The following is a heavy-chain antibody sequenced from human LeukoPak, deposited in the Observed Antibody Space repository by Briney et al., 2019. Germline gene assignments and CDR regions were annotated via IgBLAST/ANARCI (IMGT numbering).Heavy chain of an antibody. Sequence: ASVKVSCKASGGTFSSYAISWVRQAPGQGLEWMGGIIPIFGTANYAQKFQGRVTITADESTSTAYMELSSLRTEDTAVYYCARTRGSGSYYRVDYWGQGTLVTVSS. V-gene: IGHV1-69*13. CDR3: ARTRGSGSYYRVDY. J-gene: IGHJ4*02. D-gene: IGHD3-10*01. CDR1: GGTFSSYA. CDR2: IIPIFGTA.